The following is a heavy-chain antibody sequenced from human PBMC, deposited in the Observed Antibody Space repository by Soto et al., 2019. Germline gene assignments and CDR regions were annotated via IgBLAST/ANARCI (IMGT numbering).Heavy chain of an antibody. D-gene: IGHD6-19*01. J-gene: IGHJ4*02. V-gene: IGHV3-21*06. CDR1: GFTFTSDS. CDR3: ARGAALAGKLDL. Sequence: LRLSCEASGFTFTSDSMTWVRQAPGKGLEWVSSISSHGRDIFHADSVKGRFTISRDNAKDSLHLQMNSLTGEDSAVYYCARGAALAGKLDLWGQGTLVTVSS. CDR2: ISSHGRDI.